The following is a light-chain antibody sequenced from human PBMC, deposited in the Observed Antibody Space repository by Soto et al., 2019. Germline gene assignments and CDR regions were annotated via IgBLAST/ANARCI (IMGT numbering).Light chain of an antibody. J-gene: IGKJ4*01. CDR2: GAS. CDR3: QQFYSVPLT. V-gene: IGKV1-9*01. Sequence: DIQLTQSPTFLSASVGDRVTITCRASQGIKNYLGWYQQKPVKAPKFLIFGASSLQSGVPSRFSGSGSGTEFTLTIGSLQHEDFASYYCQQFYSVPLTFGGGTKVEIK. CDR1: QGIKNY.